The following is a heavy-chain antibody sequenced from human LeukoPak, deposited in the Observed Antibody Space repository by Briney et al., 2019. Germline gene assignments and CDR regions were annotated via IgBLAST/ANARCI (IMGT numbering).Heavy chain of an antibody. CDR2: IDLGGSGR. CDR1: GFSFSGSW. V-gene: IGHV3-7*01. D-gene: IGHD2-15*01. J-gene: IGHJ1*01. Sequence: PGGSLRLSCAASGFSFSGSWMSWLRQAPGKGLEWVTNIDLGGSGRYYVDSVKGRFTIYRDNAKNSLHLQMNSLRAGDTAVYYCARPSCGGGTCYEHWGQGALVTVS. CDR3: ARPSCGGGTCYEH.